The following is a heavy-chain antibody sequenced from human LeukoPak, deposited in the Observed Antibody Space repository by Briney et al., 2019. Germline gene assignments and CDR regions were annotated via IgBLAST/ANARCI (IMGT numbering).Heavy chain of an antibody. CDR3: ARSLFRTSGGYYYMDV. CDR1: GYTFTGYY. Sequence: ASVKVSCKASGYTFTGYYMHWVRQAPGQGLEWMGWINPNSGGTNYAQKFQGRVTMTRDTSISTAYMELSSLTSEDTAVYYCARSLFRTSGGYYYMDVWDKGTTVTVSS. CDR2: INPNSGGT. D-gene: IGHD3/OR15-3a*01. V-gene: IGHV1-2*02. J-gene: IGHJ6*03.